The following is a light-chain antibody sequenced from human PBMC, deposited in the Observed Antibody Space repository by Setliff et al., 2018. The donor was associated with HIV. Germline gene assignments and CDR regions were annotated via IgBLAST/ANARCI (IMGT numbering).Light chain of an antibody. CDR1: QGIMVW. Sequence: DIRMTQSPSTLSASVGDRVTITCRASQGIMVWLAWYQQKPGKAPKLLIYKSSNLQSGVPSRFRGSGFGTEFTLTIDSVQPDDFATYYCQQCHSYPYTFGQGTKVDIK. J-gene: IGKJ2*01. CDR2: KSS. CDR3: QQCHSYPYT. V-gene: IGKV1-5*03.